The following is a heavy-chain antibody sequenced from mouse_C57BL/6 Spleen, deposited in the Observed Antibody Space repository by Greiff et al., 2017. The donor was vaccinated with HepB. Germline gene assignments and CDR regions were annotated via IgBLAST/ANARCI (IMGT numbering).Heavy chain of an antibody. CDR3: FYGSSRGYFDV. Sequence: QVQLQQSGAELVMPGASVKLSCKASGYTFTSYWMHWVKQRPGQGLEWIGEIDPSDSYTNYNQKFKGKSTLTVDKSSSTAYMQLSSLTSEDSAVYYWFYGSSRGYFDVWGTGTTVTVSS. J-gene: IGHJ1*03. CDR2: IDPSDSYT. CDR1: GYTFTSYW. D-gene: IGHD1-1*01. V-gene: IGHV1-69*01.